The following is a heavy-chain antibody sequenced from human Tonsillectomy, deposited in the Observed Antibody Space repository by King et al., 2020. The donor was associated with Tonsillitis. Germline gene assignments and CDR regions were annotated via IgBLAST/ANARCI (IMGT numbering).Heavy chain of an antibody. D-gene: IGHD2-8*02. CDR2: ISDTSSHI. CDR1: GSTFSTYN. Sequence: VQLVESGGGLVQPGGTLRLSCAASGSTFSTYNMNWVRQAPGKGLEWISYISDTSSHIYYADAVKGRFTISRDNAKDSLFLQMNSLRDEDTAVYYCATDTGRYIRSSAGVHGGQGTLVTVSS. J-gene: IGHJ4*02. V-gene: IGHV3-48*02. CDR3: ATDTGRYIRSSAGVH.